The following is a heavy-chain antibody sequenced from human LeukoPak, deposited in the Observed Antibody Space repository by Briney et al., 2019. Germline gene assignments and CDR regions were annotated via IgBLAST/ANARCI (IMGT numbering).Heavy chain of an antibody. J-gene: IGHJ4*02. V-gene: IGHV1-2*02. D-gene: IGHD5-18*01. CDR3: AKDQGRGYTYRLYYFDY. CDR2: INPNSGDT. Sequence: ASVKVSCKASGYSFSGYYMHWVRQAPGQGLEWMGWINPNSGDTNYAQKFQGRVTMTRDTSISTAYMELSGLISDDTAVYYCAKDQGRGYTYRLYYFDYWGQGTLVTVSS. CDR1: GYSFSGYY.